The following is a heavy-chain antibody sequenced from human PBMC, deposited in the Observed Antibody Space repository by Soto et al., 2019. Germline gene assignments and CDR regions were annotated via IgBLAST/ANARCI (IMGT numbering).Heavy chain of an antibody. CDR1: GFTFSSYA. J-gene: IGHJ6*02. D-gene: IGHD3-16*01. Sequence: GGSLRLSCAASGFTFSSYAMSWVRQAPGKGLEWVSAISGSGGSTYYADSVKGRFTISRDNSKNTLYLQINSLRAEDTAIYYCARPRWGHSGMDVWGRGTTVTVSS. V-gene: IGHV3-23*01. CDR3: ARPRWGHSGMDV. CDR2: ISGSGGST.